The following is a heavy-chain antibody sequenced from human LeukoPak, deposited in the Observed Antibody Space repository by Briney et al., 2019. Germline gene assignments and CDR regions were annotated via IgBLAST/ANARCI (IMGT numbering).Heavy chain of an antibody. CDR2: IIPIFGTA. V-gene: IGHV1-69*05. Sequence: SVKVSCKASGGTFSSYAISWVRQAPGQGLEWMGRIIPIFGTANYAQKFQGRVTITTDESTSTAYMELSSLRSEDTAVYYCARLGGDSTNAFDIWGQEAMVTVSS. J-gene: IGHJ3*02. CDR1: GGTFSSYA. CDR3: ARLGGDSTNAFDI. D-gene: IGHD3-16*01.